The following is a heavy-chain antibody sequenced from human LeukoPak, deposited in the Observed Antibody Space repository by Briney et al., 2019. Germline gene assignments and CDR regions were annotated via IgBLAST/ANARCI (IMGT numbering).Heavy chain of an antibody. CDR2: INPNSGGT. D-gene: IGHD4-11*01. CDR3: ARVDYSNHLVDY. Sequence: GASVTVSFKASGYTFTGYYMHWVRQAPGQGLEWMGWINPNSGGTNYAQKFQGRVTMNRDTSISTAYMELSRLRSDDTAVYYCARVDYSNHLVDYWGQGTLVTVSS. J-gene: IGHJ4*02. CDR1: GYTFTGYY. V-gene: IGHV1-2*02.